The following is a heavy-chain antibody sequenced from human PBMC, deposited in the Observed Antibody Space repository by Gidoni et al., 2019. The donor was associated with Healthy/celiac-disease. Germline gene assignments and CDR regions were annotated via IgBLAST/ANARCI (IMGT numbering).Heavy chain of an antibody. V-gene: IGHV4-4*02. CDR2: IYHSGST. D-gene: IGHD3-22*01. J-gene: IGHJ4*02. Sequence: QVQLQESGPGLVKPSGTLSLTCAVSGGSISSSHWRSWVRQPPGKGLEWIGEIYHSGSTNYNPSLKSRVTISVDKSKNQFSLKLSSVTAADTAVYYCARELREKYYYDSSGYHDGGYYFDYWGQGTLVTVSS. CDR3: ARELREKYYYDSSGYHDGGYYFDY. CDR1: GGSISSSHW.